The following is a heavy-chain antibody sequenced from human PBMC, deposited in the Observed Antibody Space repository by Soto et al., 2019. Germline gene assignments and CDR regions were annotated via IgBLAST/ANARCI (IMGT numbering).Heavy chain of an antibody. J-gene: IGHJ5*02. CDR1: GGSFSDFY. Sequence: SETLSLTCAVYGGSFSDFYWNWIRQSPGKGLEWIGEINHSGDTNYNPSLKSRVTISVDTSKNQFSLQLNSVTATDTAVYYCAQRTLTNWLDPWGQGTPVTVSS. CDR2: INHSGDT. CDR3: AQRTLTNWLDP. D-gene: IGHD4-4*01. V-gene: IGHV4-34*01.